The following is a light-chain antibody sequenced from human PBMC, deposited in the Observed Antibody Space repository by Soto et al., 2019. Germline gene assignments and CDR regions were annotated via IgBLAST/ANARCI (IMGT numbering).Light chain of an antibody. Sequence: QSALTQPASVSGSPGQSITFSCTGTSSDVGAYNYVSWYQQHPGKAPKLLIYEVSNRPSGVSIRFSGSKSGNTASLTISGLQAEDEADYYCSSYTSINTYVFGTGTQLTVL. J-gene: IGLJ1*01. V-gene: IGLV2-14*01. CDR2: EVS. CDR3: SSYTSINTYV. CDR1: SSDVGAYNY.